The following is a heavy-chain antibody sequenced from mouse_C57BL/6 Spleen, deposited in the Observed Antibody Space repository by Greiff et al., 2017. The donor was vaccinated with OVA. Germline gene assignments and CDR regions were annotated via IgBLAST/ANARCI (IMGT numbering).Heavy chain of an antibody. CDR3: ARRSEDYYGSRGYFDV. Sequence: QVQLKQSGAELVRPGASVTLSCKASGYTFTDYEMHWVKQTPVHGLEWIGAIDPETGGTAYNQKFKGKATLTADQSSSTAYMELRSLTSEDSAVYYCARRSEDYYGSRGYFDVWGTGTTVTVSS. J-gene: IGHJ1*03. V-gene: IGHV1-15*01. CDR1: GYTFTDYE. D-gene: IGHD1-1*01. CDR2: IDPETGGT.